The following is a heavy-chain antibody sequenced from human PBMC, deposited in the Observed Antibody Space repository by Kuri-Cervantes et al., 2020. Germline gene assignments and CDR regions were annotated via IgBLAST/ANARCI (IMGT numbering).Heavy chain of an antibody. V-gene: IGHV4-4*07. CDR3: ARGKGYYVRYYYYYMDV. CDR2: IYRSGST. CDR1: GGSIGNYY. J-gene: IGHJ6*03. D-gene: IGHD3-22*01. Sequence: SETLSLTCTVSGGSIGNYYWNWIRQPAGKGLEWIGRIYRSGSTDYNPSLSSRVTVSLDTSKNQFSLRLSSVTAADTAVYYCARGKGYYVRYYYYYMDVWGKGTTVTVSS.